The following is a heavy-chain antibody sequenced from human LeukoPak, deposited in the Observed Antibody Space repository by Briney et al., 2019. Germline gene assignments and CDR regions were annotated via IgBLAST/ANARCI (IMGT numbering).Heavy chain of an antibody. D-gene: IGHD6-13*01. Sequence: GGSLRLSCAASGFTFSNCAMHWVRQAPGKGLEWVAAISFDGSNKYYADSVKGRFTVSRDNAKNTLYLQVNNLRAEDTAVYYCARGPSSNWSGLDFWGQGTLLTVSS. V-gene: IGHV3-30*04. CDR1: GFTFSNCA. CDR3: ARGPSSNWSGLDF. J-gene: IGHJ4*02. CDR2: ISFDGSNK.